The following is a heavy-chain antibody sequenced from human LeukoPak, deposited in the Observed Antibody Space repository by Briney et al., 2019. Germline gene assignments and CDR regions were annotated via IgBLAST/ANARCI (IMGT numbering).Heavy chain of an antibody. V-gene: IGHV4-39*07. J-gene: IGHJ4*02. Sequence: SETLSLTCTVSGGSISSHIYYWGWIRQPPGKGLEWIGTIYYSGSTYYNPSLKSRVTISLDTSKNQFSLKVTSVTAADTAVFYCARDRGYSSGVFDYWGQGTLVTVSS. D-gene: IGHD6-19*01. CDR3: ARDRGYSSGVFDY. CDR2: IYYSGST. CDR1: GGSISSHIYY.